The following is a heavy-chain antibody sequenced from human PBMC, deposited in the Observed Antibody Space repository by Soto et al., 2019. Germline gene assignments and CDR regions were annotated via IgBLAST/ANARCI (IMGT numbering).Heavy chain of an antibody. CDR1: GGSISSDNFY. D-gene: IGHD2-15*01. Sequence: SETLSLTCTVSGGSISSDNFYWAWIRQPPGKGLEWIGIIYYSGDTYYNPSLAGRLTMSVDTSNQFSLTLRSVTAADTALYYCARNQPQRYCSGGTCRPAYGMDVWGQGTTVTVSS. CDR2: IYYSGDT. CDR3: ARNQPQRYCSGGTCRPAYGMDV. J-gene: IGHJ6*02. V-gene: IGHV4-39*01.